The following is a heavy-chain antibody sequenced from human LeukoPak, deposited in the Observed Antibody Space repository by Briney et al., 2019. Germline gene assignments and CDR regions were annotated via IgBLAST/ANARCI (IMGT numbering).Heavy chain of an antibody. Sequence: HSETLSLTCAVYGGSFSGYCWSWIRQPPGKGLEWIGEINHSGSTNYNPSLKSRVTISVDTSKKQFSLKLSSVTAADTAVYYGARRPGLRMYYFDYWGQGTLVTVSS. CDR1: GGSFSGYC. CDR3: ARRPGLRMYYFDY. CDR2: INHSGST. D-gene: IGHD4-17*01. V-gene: IGHV4-34*01. J-gene: IGHJ4*02.